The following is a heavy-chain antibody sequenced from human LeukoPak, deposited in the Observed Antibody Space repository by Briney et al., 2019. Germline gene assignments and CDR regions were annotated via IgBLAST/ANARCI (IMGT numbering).Heavy chain of an antibody. J-gene: IGHJ3*02. Sequence: GGSLRLSCAASGFTFNNAWMNWVRQAPGKGLEGVGRIYSKTEGGTADYAAPVKGRFTISRDDSKNTLWLQMNSLQTEDTAVYYCTTGFFGVVNDAFDIWGQGTMVIVSS. V-gene: IGHV3-15*01. CDR1: GFTFNNAW. CDR2: IYSKTEGGTA. CDR3: TTGFFGVVNDAFDI. D-gene: IGHD3-3*01.